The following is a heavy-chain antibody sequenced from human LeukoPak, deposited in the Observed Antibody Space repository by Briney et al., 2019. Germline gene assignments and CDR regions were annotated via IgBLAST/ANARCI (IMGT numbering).Heavy chain of an antibody. D-gene: IGHD3-10*01. CDR2: INHSGNT. V-gene: IGHV4-34*01. CDR1: GGSISSGNFY. Sequence: PSETLSLTCAVSGGSISSGNFYWSWIRQPPGKGLEWIGEINHSGNTNYNPSLKNRVTISIDTSKNQFSLKLSSATAADTAIYYCARVGLYGSESHAALDIWGQGTTVTVSS. CDR3: ARVGLYGSESHAALDI. J-gene: IGHJ3*02.